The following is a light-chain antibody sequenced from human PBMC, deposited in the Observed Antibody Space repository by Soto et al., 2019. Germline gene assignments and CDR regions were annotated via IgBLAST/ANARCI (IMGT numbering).Light chain of an antibody. V-gene: IGKV3-20*01. CDR2: GAS. Sequence: IVVSQSPCTLSLYPGERATLSCRASQSVRSSYFAWYQQKPGQAPRLLIFGASTRAPGIPDRFSGSGSGTDFTLAISKLEPEDFALFYCQQYGNSPLTFGGGTKVDNK. CDR3: QQYGNSPLT. CDR1: QSVRSSY. J-gene: IGKJ4*01.